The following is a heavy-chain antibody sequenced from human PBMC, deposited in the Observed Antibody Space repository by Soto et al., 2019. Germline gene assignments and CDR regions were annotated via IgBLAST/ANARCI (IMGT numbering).Heavy chain of an antibody. CDR3: ARSPQQLSAFDI. CDR2: IWYDGSNK. D-gene: IGHD6-13*01. J-gene: IGHJ3*02. Sequence: GGSLRLSCAASGFTFSSYGMHWVRQAPGKGLEWVAVIWYDGSNKYYADPVKGRFTISRDNSKNTLYLQMNGLRAEDTAVYYCARSPQQLSAFDIWGQGTMVTVSS. CDR1: GFTFSSYG. V-gene: IGHV3-33*01.